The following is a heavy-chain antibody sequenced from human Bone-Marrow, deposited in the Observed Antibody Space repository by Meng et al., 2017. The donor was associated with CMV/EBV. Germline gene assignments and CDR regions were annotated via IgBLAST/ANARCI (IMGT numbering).Heavy chain of an antibody. Sequence: GESLKISCAASGFTFSSYAMSWVRQAPGKGLEWVSVIYSGGSSTYYADSVKGRFTISRDNSKNTLYLQMNSLRAEDTAVYYCAAERGGWGYGDPTSDYWGQGTLVTVSS. CDR3: AAERGGWGYGDPTSDY. J-gene: IGHJ4*02. D-gene: IGHD4-17*01. CDR1: GFTFSSYA. CDR2: IYSGGSST. V-gene: IGHV3-23*03.